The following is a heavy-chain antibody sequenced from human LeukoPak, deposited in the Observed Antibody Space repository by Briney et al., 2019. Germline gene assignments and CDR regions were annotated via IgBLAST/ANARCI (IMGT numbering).Heavy chain of an antibody. CDR1: GYTFTGYY. J-gene: IGHJ3*02. CDR2: INPNSGGT. D-gene: IGHD6-19*01. CDR3: ARGVAVAGADAFDI. Sequence: GASVKVSCKASGYTFTGYYMHWVRQAPGQGLEWMGWINPNSGGTNYAQKFQGRVTMTRDTSISTAYMELSRLRSDDTAVYYCARGVAVAGADAFDIWGQGTMVTVSS. V-gene: IGHV1-2*02.